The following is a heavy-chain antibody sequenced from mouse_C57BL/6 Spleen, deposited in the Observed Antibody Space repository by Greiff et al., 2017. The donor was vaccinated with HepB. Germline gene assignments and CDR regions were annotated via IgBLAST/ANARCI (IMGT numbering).Heavy chain of an antibody. CDR3: ARSGHYYGSSYGAMDY. Sequence: VQLKQPGTELVKPGASVKLSCKASGYTFTSYWMHWVKQRPGQGLEWIGNINPSNGGTNYNEKFKSKATLTVDKSSSTAYMQLSSLTSEDSAVYYCARSGHYYGSSYGAMDYWGQGTSVTVSS. CDR2: INPSNGGT. CDR1: GYTFTSYW. V-gene: IGHV1-53*01. D-gene: IGHD1-1*01. J-gene: IGHJ4*01.